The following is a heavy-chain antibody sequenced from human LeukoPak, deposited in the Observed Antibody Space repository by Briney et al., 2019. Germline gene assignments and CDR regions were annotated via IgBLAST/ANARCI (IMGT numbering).Heavy chain of an antibody. CDR2: ISSSSYI. CDR3: ARGHTAMVNFDY. V-gene: IGHV3-21*01. D-gene: IGHD5-18*01. CDR1: GFTFSSYS. Sequence: GGSLRLSCADSGFTFSSYSMNWVRQAPGKGLEWVSSISSSSYIYYADSVKGRFTISRDNAKNSLYLQMNSLRAEDTAVYYCARGHTAMVNFDYWGQGTLVTVSS. J-gene: IGHJ4*02.